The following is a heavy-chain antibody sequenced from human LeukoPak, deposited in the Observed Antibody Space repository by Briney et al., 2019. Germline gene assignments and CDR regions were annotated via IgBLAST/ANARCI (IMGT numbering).Heavy chain of an antibody. J-gene: IGHJ4*02. V-gene: IGHV3-30*18. CDR3: AKGRELLIFFDY. Sequence: GGSLSLSCAASGFTFSSYGMHWVRQAPGKGLEWVAVISYDGSNKYYADSVKGRFTISRDNSKNTLYLQMNSLRAEDTAVYYCAKGRELLIFFDYWGQGTLVTVSS. CDR1: GFTFSSYG. CDR2: ISYDGSNK. D-gene: IGHD2-15*01.